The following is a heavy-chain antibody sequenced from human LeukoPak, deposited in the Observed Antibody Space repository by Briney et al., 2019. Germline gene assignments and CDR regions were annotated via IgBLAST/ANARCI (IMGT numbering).Heavy chain of an antibody. Sequence: GGSLRLSCAVSGFTFDDYAMQWVRQAPGKGLEWVSGISWNSGSIDYADSVKGRFTISRDNAKNSLYLQMNSLRAEDTALYYCAKAGCSSTTCYTNYWGQGTLVTVSS. CDR1: GFTFDDYA. J-gene: IGHJ4*02. D-gene: IGHD2-2*02. V-gene: IGHV3-9*01. CDR3: AKAGCSSTTCYTNY. CDR2: ISWNSGSI.